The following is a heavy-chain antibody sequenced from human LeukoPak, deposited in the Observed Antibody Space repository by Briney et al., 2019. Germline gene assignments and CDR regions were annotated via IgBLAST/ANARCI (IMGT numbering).Heavy chain of an antibody. J-gene: IGHJ5*02. CDR2: INHSGST. V-gene: IGHV4-34*01. CDR1: GGSFSGYY. CDR3: ARGVGSSWYGWFDP. D-gene: IGHD6-13*01. Sequence: SETLSLTCAVYGGSFSGYYWSWIRQPPGKGLEWIGEINHSGSTNYNPSLKSRVTISVDTSQNQFSLKLSSVTAADTAVYYCARGVGSSWYGWFDPWGQGTLVTVSS.